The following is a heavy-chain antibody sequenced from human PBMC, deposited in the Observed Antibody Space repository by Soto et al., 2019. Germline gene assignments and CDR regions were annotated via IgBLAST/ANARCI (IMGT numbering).Heavy chain of an antibody. D-gene: IGHD6-19*01. J-gene: IGHJ5*02. V-gene: IGHV3-30*18. CDR3: AKDLYSSGWYNYFDP. CDR2: ISHNGGSK. Sequence: TGGSLRLSCVGSGFTFSDTGMHWVRQAPGKGLEWVAMISHNGGSKQYKDSVRGRFTISRDNSENTVYLLMDSLRAEDTAVYFCAKDLYSSGWYNYFDPWGQGTQVTVSS. CDR1: GFTFSDTG.